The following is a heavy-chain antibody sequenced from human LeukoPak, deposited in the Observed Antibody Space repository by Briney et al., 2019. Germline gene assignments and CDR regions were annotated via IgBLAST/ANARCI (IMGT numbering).Heavy chain of an antibody. CDR3: ARERGNLRGDAFDI. D-gene: IGHD1-26*01. CDR2: IYNSGRT. V-gene: IGHV4-59*01. CDR1: GDXISDYS. J-gene: IGHJ3*02. Sequence: SETLSLTCTVSGDXISDYSCSWIRKPPGKGLEWIGYIYNSGRTIYNPSLKGRVTLSVDTSKKQFSLKLSSVTAADTAVYYCARERGNLRGDAFDIWGQGTMVTVSS.